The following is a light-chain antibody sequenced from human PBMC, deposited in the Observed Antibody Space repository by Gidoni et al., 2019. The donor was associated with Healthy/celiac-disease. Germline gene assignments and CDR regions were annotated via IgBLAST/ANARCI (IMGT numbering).Light chain of an antibody. CDR2: DAS. J-gene: IGKJ1*01. CDR3: QQYDNLPPTWT. CDR1: QDISNY. V-gene: IGKV1-33*01. Sequence: DIKMTQSPSSLSSSVGDRVTITCQASQDISNYLNWYQQKPGKAPKLRIYDASNLETGVPSRCSGSGSGTDFTFTISSLQPEDIATYYCQQYDNLPPTWTFGQGTKVEIK.